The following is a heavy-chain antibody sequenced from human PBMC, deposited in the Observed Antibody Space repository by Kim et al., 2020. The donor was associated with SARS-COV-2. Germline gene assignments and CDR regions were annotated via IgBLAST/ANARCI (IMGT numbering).Heavy chain of an antibody. CDR2: IYYSGST. CDR1: GGSISSSSYY. V-gene: IGHV4-39*01. J-gene: IGHJ4*02. D-gene: IGHD1-26*01. Sequence: SETLSLTCTVSGGSISSSSYYWGWFRQPPGKGLEWIGSIYYSGSTYYNPSLKSRVTISVDTSKNQFSLKLSSVTAADTAVYYCARQRVRELIDYWGQGTLVTVSS. CDR3: ARQRVRELIDY.